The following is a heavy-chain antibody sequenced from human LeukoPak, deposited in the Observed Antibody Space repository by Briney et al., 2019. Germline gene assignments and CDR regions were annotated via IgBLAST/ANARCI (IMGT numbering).Heavy chain of an antibody. D-gene: IGHD3-22*01. CDR3: ARLIYYDSSGYLDY. CDR2: INHSGST. J-gene: IGHJ4*02. V-gene: IGHV4-34*01. CDR1: GGSFSSYY. Sequence: SETLSLTCAVYGGSFSSYYWSWIRRPPGKGLEWIGKINHSGSTNYNPSLKSRVTISVDMSKNQFSLKLSSVTAADTAVYYCARLIYYDSSGYLDYWGQGSLVTVSS.